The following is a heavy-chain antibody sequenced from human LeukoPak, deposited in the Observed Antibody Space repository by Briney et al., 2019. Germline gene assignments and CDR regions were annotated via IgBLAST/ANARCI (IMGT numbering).Heavy chain of an antibody. Sequence: ASVKVSCKVSGYTLTELSMHWVRQAPGKGLEWMGGFDPEDGETIYAQKFQGRVTMTRDTSTSTAYMELSSPRSEDTTVYYCARDRSTSCYLDYWGQGTLVTVSS. J-gene: IGHJ4*02. D-gene: IGHD2-2*01. CDR1: GYTLTELS. CDR3: ARDRSTSCYLDY. CDR2: FDPEDGET. V-gene: IGHV1-24*01.